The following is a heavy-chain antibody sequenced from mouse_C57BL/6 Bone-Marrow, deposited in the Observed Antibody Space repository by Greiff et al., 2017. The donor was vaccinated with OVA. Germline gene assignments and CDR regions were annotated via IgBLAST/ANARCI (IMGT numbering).Heavy chain of an antibody. CDR1: GYAFSSSW. V-gene: IGHV1-82*01. D-gene: IGHD1-1*01. J-gene: IGHJ1*03. CDR2: IYPGDGDT. Sequence: QVQLQQSGPELVKPGASVKISCKASGYAFSSSWMNWVKQRPGKGLEWIGRIYPGDGDTNYNGKFKGKATLTADKSSSTAYMQLSSLTSEDSAVYCCARSRDYYGSSYDWYFDVWGTGTTVTVSS. CDR3: ARSRDYYGSSYDWYFDV.